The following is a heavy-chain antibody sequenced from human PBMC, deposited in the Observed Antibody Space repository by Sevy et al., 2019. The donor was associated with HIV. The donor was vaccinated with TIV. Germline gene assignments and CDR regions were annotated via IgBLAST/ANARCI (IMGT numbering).Heavy chain of an antibody. CDR1: GFTFSNAW. CDR3: TTATVLRYFDWLQIDY. CDR2: IKSKTDGGTT. V-gene: IGHV3-15*01. J-gene: IGHJ4*02. Sequence: GGSLRLSCAASGFTFSNAWMSWVRQAPGKGLEWVGRIKSKTDGGTTDYAAPVKGRFTISRDDSKNTMYLQMNSLKTGDTAVYYCTTATVLRYFDWLQIDYWGQGTLVTVSS. D-gene: IGHD3-9*01.